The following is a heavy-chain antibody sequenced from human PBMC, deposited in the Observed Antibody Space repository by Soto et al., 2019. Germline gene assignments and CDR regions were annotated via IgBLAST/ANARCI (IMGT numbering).Heavy chain of an antibody. Sequence: GGSLRLSCAASGFTFSSYAMSWVRQAPGKGLEWVSAISGSGGSTYYADSVKGRFTISRDNSKNTLYLQMNSLRAEDTAVYYCAKDKSGRYDSSPGALDIWGQGTMVTVSS. D-gene: IGHD3-22*01. V-gene: IGHV3-23*01. CDR1: GFTFSSYA. J-gene: IGHJ3*02. CDR3: AKDKSGRYDSSPGALDI. CDR2: ISGSGGST.